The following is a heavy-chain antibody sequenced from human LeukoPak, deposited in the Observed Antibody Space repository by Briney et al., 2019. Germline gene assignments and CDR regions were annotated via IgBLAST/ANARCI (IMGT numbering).Heavy chain of an antibody. CDR2: ISAYNGNT. J-gene: IGHJ4*02. D-gene: IGHD6-19*01. Sequence: GASVKVSCKASGYTFTSYGISWVRQAPGQGLEWMGWISAYNGNTNYAQKLRGRVTMTTDTYTSTAYMELRSLRSDDTAVYYCARDTVSGWYGNLIDYWGQGTLVTVSS. CDR1: GYTFTSYG. CDR3: ARDTVSGWYGNLIDY. V-gene: IGHV1-18*01.